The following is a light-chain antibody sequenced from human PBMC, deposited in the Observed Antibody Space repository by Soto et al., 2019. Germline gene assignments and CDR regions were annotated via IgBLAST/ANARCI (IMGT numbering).Light chain of an antibody. CDR2: DTS. V-gene: IGKV3-11*01. CDR1: QSVSNY. Sequence: EIVLTQSPATLSLSPGERATLSCRASQSVSNYLAWYQQKPGQAPRLLIYDTSNRATGVPGRFSGSGSGTDFTLTINSLEPEDFAVYFCQQRTDWPITFGQGSRLDIK. J-gene: IGKJ5*01. CDR3: QQRTDWPIT.